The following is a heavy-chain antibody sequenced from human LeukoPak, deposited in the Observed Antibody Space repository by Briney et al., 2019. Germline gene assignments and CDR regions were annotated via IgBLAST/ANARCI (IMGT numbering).Heavy chain of an antibody. V-gene: IGHV4-39*07. CDR2: IYSRGST. CDR3: ARESNWFDP. J-gene: IGHJ5*02. Sequence: SETLSLTCTVSGASISDSSYCWGWIRQPPGKGLEWIGKIYSRGSTYYNPSRKVRVTISVDTSKNHCSLKLNSVTAADTAVYYCARESNWFDPWDQGTLVTVSS. CDR1: GASISDSSYC.